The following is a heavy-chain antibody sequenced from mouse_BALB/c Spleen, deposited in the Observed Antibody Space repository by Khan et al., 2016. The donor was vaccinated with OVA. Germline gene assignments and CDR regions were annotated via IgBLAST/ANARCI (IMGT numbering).Heavy chain of an antibody. CDR2: IDPANGYT. J-gene: IGHJ3*01. V-gene: IGHV14-3*02. CDR3: ARDYWDVFAY. D-gene: IGHD4-1*01. CDR1: GFNIKDTY. Sequence: EVQLQQSGAELVKPGASVKLSCTASGFNIKDTYMHWVKQRPEQGLEWIGRIDPANGYTKYDPKFQGKATIPADTSSNTAYLQLSSLTSEDTAVYYCARDYWDVFAYWGQGTLVTVSA.